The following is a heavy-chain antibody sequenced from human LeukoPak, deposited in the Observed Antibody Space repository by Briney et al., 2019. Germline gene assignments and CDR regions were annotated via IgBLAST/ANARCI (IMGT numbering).Heavy chain of an antibody. Sequence: SSETLSLTCTVSGGSISSYYWSWIRQPPGKGLEWIGYIYYSGSTNYNPSLKSRVTISVDTSKNQFSLKLSSVTAADTAVYYCARGLPIVATSSPVLDYWGQGTLVTVSS. J-gene: IGHJ4*02. V-gene: IGHV4-59*12. D-gene: IGHD5-12*01. CDR3: ARGLPIVATSSPVLDY. CDR1: GGSISSYY. CDR2: IYYSGST.